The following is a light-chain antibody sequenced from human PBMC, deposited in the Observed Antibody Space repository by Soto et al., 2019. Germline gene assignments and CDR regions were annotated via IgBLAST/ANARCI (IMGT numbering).Light chain of an antibody. J-gene: IGKJ4*01. CDR3: QQRSNWPPLT. Sequence: EIVLTQSPATLSLSPGERATLSCRASQSVSSYLAWYQQKPGQAPRLLIYDASNRATGIPARFSGSGSGTDLHLTISSLEPEDFAVYYCQQRSNWPPLTFGGGTKVEIK. CDR1: QSVSSY. CDR2: DAS. V-gene: IGKV3-11*01.